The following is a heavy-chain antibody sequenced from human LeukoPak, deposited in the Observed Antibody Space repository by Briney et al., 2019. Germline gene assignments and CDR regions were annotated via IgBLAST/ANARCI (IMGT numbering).Heavy chain of an antibody. V-gene: IGHV4-59*01. D-gene: IGHD3-22*01. CDR1: SGSISSFY. CDR2: ISYSGIT. J-gene: IGHJ4*02. Sequence: SETLSLTCTVSSGSISSFYWSWVRQPPGKGLEWIGYISYSGITKYNPSLKSRVTISIDTSKNQFSLKLSSVTAADTAVYYCARGQGRFDYDSSGYYITDLDYWGQGTLVTVSS. CDR3: ARGQGRFDYDSSGYYITDLDY.